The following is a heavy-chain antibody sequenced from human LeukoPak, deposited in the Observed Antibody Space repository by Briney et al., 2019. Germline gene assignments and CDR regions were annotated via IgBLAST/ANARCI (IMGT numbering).Heavy chain of an antibody. CDR2: ISSSSTYI. V-gene: IGHV3-21*01. Sequence: GGSLRLSCAASGFTFSAYSMNWVRQAPGKGLEWVSSISSSSTYIYYADSVKGRFTISRDNAKNSLCLQMNSLRAEDTAVYYCARDVGVYDSSGYYYFDYWGQGTLVTVSS. J-gene: IGHJ4*02. CDR1: GFTFSAYS. CDR3: ARDVGVYDSSGYYYFDY. D-gene: IGHD3-22*01.